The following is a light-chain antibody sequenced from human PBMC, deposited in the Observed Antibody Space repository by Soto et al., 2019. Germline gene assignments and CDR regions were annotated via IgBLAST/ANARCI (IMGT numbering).Light chain of an antibody. CDR1: SSNIGSNT. J-gene: IGLJ7*01. V-gene: IGLV1-44*01. CDR3: AAWDDSLKGPV. Sequence: QSVLTQPPSASGTPGQRVTLSCSGSSSNIGSNTVNWYQQLPGTAPKLLIYNNNQRPSGVPDRFSGYKSGTSASLAISGLQSEDEADYYCAAWDDSLKGPVFGGGTQLTVL. CDR2: NNN.